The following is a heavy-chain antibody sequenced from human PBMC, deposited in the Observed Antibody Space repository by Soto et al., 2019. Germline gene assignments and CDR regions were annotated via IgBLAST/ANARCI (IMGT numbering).Heavy chain of an antibody. CDR2: ISDSGGRT. V-gene: IGHV3-23*01. CDR3: AKDALGDYFYYGMDV. J-gene: IGHJ6*02. CDR1: GFTFNNYA. Sequence: PGGSLRLSCAVSGFTFNNYAMNWVRRAPGKGLEWVSSISDSGGRTYYADSVKGRFTISRDNSKNTLYLQMNSLRAEDTAIYYCAKDALGDYFYYGMDVWGQGTTVTVSS.